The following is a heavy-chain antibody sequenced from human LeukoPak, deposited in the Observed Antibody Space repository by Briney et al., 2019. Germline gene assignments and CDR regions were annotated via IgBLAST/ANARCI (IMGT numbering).Heavy chain of an antibody. V-gene: IGHV3-53*01. CDR3: ARGLNTYDSSGFYFF. Sequence: GGSLRLSCAASGFTVSSYYMSWVRQAPGKGLEWVSIIYSGGSTHYADSVKGRFTISGDNSKNTLYLQMNSLRAEDTAVYYCARGLNTYDSSGFYFFWGQGTLVTVSS. CDR1: GFTVSSYY. J-gene: IGHJ4*02. CDR2: IYSGGST. D-gene: IGHD3-22*01.